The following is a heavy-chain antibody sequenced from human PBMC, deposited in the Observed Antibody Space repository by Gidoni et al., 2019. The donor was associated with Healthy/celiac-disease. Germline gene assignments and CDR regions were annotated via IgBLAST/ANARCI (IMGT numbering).Heavy chain of an antibody. D-gene: IGHD5-12*01. V-gene: IGHV3-23*01. CDR1: GLTVSSYA. CDR2: ISGSGGST. J-gene: IGHJ4*02. CDR3: AKGPDGYNISPLDY. Sequence: EVQLLESGGGLVQPGGSLRLSCAASGLTVSSYAMSWVRQAPGKGLEWVSAISGSGGSTYYADSVKGRFTISRDNSKNTLYLQMNSLRAEDTAVYYCAKGPDGYNISPLDYWGQGTLVTVSS.